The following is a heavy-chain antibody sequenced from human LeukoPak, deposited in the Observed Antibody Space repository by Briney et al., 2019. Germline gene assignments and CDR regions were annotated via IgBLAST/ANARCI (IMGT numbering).Heavy chain of an antibody. D-gene: IGHD3-22*01. J-gene: IGHJ2*01. CDR2: ISSSGSYI. CDR1: GFTFSIYS. CDR3: AKPSLYYYDTSGYYRYWYFDL. V-gene: IGHV3-21*01. Sequence: GGSLRLSCAASGFTFSIYSMDWVRQAPGKGLEWVSSISSSGSYIYYADSLKGRFTISRDNSKNTLYLQMNSLRAEDTAVYYCAKPSLYYYDTSGYYRYWYFDLWGRGTLVTVSS.